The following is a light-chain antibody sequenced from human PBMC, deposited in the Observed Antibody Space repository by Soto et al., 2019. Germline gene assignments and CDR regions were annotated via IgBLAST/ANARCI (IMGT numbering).Light chain of an antibody. V-gene: IGKV1-27*01. CDR2: GAS. CDR1: QGIYNH. J-gene: IGKJ1*01. CDR3: QKYNSATLT. Sequence: DIQMTQSPSPLSASIGDRVTITCRASQGIYNHLAWYQHKPGKLPKLLIYGASTLQPGVPSRFRGSGSGADFTLTISGLQPEDVATYYCQKYNSATLTFGQGTKVDIK.